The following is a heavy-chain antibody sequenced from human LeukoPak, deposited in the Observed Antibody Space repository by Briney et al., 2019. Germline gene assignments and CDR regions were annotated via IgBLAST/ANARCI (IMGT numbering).Heavy chain of an antibody. D-gene: IGHD5-12*01. J-gene: IGHJ4*02. CDR1: GFTFYNTW. V-gene: IGHV3-15*07. CDR3: ATGGYDFSY. Sequence: GGSLRLSCTVSGFTFYNTWMNWVRRAPGKGLEWVGRIKTRSDGGTTDYAAPIKGRFAISRDDSKNTLFLQMNSLKTEDTAVYYCATGGYDFSYWGQGTLVTVSS. CDR2: IKTRSDGGTT.